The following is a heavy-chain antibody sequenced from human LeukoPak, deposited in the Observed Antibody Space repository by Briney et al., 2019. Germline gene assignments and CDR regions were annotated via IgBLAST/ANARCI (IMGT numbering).Heavy chain of an antibody. CDR3: ARHQGAPRFGELFDF. Sequence: SETLSLTCAVYGGSFSGYYWGWIRQPPGKGLEWIGSIFYSGNTYYNPSLKSRVAISVDTSKNLFSLKLTSLTAADTAVYYCARHQGAPRFGELFDFWGQGTLVTVSS. D-gene: IGHD3-10*01. V-gene: IGHV4-39*01. CDR1: GGSFSGYY. CDR2: IFYSGNT. J-gene: IGHJ4*02.